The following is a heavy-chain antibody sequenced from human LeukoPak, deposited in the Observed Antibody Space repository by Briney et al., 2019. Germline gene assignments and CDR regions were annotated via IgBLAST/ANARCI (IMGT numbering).Heavy chain of an antibody. CDR3: ARDRLTNDAFDI. D-gene: IGHD2-8*01. CDR1: GLTFNSYW. CDR2: INSDGSGT. Sequence: GGSLRLSCAASGLTFNSYWMHWVRQAPGKGLVWVSRINSDGSGTSDADFVKGRFTISRDNSKNTLYLQMNSLRAEDTAMYYCARDRLTNDAFDIWGQGTMVTVSS. V-gene: IGHV3-74*01. J-gene: IGHJ3*02.